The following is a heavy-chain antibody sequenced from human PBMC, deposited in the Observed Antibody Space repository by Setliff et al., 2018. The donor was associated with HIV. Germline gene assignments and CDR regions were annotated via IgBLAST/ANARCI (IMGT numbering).Heavy chain of an antibody. CDR3: AKVFVFGVDAFDI. J-gene: IGHJ3*02. D-gene: IGHD3-10*02. CDR2: IKTDGSEK. Sequence: GGSLRLSCAASGFTFSSYWMSWVRQAPGKGPEWVANIKTDGSEKFYVDSAKGRFTISRDNAKNSLYLQMNSLRAEDTAVYYCAKVFVFGVDAFDIWGQGTMVTVSS. CDR1: GFTFSSYW. V-gene: IGHV3-7*01.